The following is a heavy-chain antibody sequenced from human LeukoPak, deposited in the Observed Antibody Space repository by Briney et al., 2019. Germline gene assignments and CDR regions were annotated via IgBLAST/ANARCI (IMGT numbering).Heavy chain of an antibody. Sequence: HPGGSLRLSCAASGFSVSSNYMSWVRQASGKGLEWVSVIYSGGSTHYADSVKGRFTISRDNSKNTLYLQMNSLRAEDTAVYYCARGIYCSGGICYGSYYYYGMDVWGQGTTVTVSS. V-gene: IGHV3-53*01. D-gene: IGHD2-15*01. CDR2: IYSGGST. J-gene: IGHJ6*02. CDR1: GFSVSSNY. CDR3: ARGIYCSGGICYGSYYYYGMDV.